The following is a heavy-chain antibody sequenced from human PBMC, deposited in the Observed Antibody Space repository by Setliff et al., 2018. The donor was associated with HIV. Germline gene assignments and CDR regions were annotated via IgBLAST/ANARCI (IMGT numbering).Heavy chain of an antibody. CDR3: ASLSSALTFQYFDY. CDR2: LNPSEGTT. D-gene: IGHD3-22*01. J-gene: IGHJ4*02. Sequence: ASVKVSCKASGYTFTTYYIHWVRQAPGQGLEWMGILNPSEGTTSFAQKFQGRVTITADESTSTAYMELSSLRSEDTAVYYCASLSSALTFQYFDYWGQGTLVTVSS. CDR1: GYTFTTYY. V-gene: IGHV1-46*01.